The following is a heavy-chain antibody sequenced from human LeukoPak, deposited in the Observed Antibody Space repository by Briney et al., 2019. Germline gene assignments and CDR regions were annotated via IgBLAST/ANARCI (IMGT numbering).Heavy chain of an antibody. CDR1: GFTFSSYS. CDR2: IGSSGSTM. J-gene: IGHJ3*02. Sequence: PGGSLRLSCAASGFTFSSYSMNWVRQAPGKGLEWVSYIGSSGSTMHYADSVKGRFTTSRDTAQKSLYLQMNSLRAEDTAVYYCVRDQTAHREGSCYCAFDIWGQGTMVTVSS. D-gene: IGHD2-21*02. V-gene: IGHV3-48*01. CDR3: VRDQTAHREGSCYCAFDI.